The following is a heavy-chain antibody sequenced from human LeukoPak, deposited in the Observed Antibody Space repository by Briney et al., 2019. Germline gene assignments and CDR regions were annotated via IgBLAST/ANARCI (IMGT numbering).Heavy chain of an antibody. CDR3: ARGFIWEQVMVRGCPVYYYGMDV. J-gene: IGHJ6*02. Sequence: SVKVSCKASGGTFSSYAISWVRQAPGQGLEWMGRLIPILGIANYAQKFQGRVTITADKSTSTAYMELSSLRSEDTAVYYCARGFIWEQVMVRGCPVYYYGMDVWGQGTTVTVSS. CDR1: GGTFSSYA. CDR2: LIPILGIA. D-gene: IGHD3-10*01. V-gene: IGHV1-69*04.